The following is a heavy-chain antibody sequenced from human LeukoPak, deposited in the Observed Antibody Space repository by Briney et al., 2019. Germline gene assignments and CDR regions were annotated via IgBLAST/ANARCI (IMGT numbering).Heavy chain of an antibody. Sequence: GGSLRLSCAASGFTCSSYSMNWVRQAPGKGLEWVSSISSSSSYIYYADSVKGRFTISRDNAKNTAYLQMNSLKTEDTAVYYCTTLDTWLNQYAFDIWGQGTMVTVSS. CDR2: ISSSSSYI. V-gene: IGHV3-21*04. J-gene: IGHJ3*02. CDR3: TTLDTWLNQYAFDI. CDR1: GFTCSSYS. D-gene: IGHD6-19*01.